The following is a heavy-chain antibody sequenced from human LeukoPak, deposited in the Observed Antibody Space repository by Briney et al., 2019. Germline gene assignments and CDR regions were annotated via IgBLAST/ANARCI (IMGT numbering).Heavy chain of an antibody. Sequence: GGSLRLSCAASGFTVSSNYMSWVRQAPGKGLEWVSVIYSGGSTYYADSVKGRFTISRDNSKNTLYLQMNSLRAEDTAVYYCARTYEQQLVFYYFYGMDVWGQGTTVTVSS. CDR1: GFTVSSNY. V-gene: IGHV3-66*01. CDR2: IYSGGST. D-gene: IGHD6-13*01. J-gene: IGHJ6*02. CDR3: ARTYEQQLVFYYFYGMDV.